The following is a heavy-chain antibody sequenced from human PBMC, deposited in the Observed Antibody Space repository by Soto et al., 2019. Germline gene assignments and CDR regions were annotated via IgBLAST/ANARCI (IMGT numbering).Heavy chain of an antibody. CDR1: GGTFSSYA. J-gene: IGHJ6*02. V-gene: IGHV1-69*06. Sequence: SVKVSCKASGGTFSSYAISWVRQAPGQGLEWMGGIIPIFGTANYAQKFQGRVTITADKSTSTAYMELSSLRSEDTAVYYCARGQGGFGESPPDVWGQGTTVTVSS. CDR2: IIPIFGTA. CDR3: ARGQGGFGESPPDV. D-gene: IGHD3-10*01.